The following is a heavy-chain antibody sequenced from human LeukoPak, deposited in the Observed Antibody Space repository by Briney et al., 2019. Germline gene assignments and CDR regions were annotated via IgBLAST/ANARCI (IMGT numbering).Heavy chain of an antibody. CDR2: INHSGST. J-gene: IGHJ3*02. CDR1: GGSFSGYY. CDR3: ARKGFDAFDI. Sequence: PSETLSLTCAVYGGSFSGYYWSWIRQPPGKGLEWIGEINHSGSTNYNPSLKSRVTISVDTSKNQVSLKLSSVTAADTAVYYCARKGFDAFDIWGQGTMVTVSS. V-gene: IGHV4-34*01.